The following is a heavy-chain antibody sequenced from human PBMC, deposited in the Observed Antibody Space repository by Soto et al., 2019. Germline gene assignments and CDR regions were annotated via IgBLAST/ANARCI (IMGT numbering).Heavy chain of an antibody. CDR3: AKGWMATGFDY. V-gene: IGHV3-30*18. D-gene: IGHD5-12*01. CDR1: GFTFCSYG. CDR2: ISYDGSNK. Sequence: QVQLVQSGGGVVQPGRSLRLSCAASGFTFCSYGMHWVRQAPGKGLEWVAVISYDGSNKYYADSVKGRFTISRDNSKNTLYLQMNSLRAEDTAVYYCAKGWMATGFDYWGQGTLVTVSS. J-gene: IGHJ4*02.